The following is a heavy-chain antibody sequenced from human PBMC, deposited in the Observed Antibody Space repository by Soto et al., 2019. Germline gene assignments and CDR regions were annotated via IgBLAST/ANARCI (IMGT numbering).Heavy chain of an antibody. V-gene: IGHV3-23*01. J-gene: IGHJ6*02. Sequence: PGGSLRLSCAASGFTFSSYGMSWVRQAPGKGLERVSAIRGNGSNKYYAESVKGRFTISRDNSKNTLYLQMNSLRAEDTSVYYCAKALWIQPYYYYYGMDVWGQGTTVTVSS. CDR3: AKALWIQPYYYYYGMDV. CDR2: IRGNGSNK. D-gene: IGHD5-18*01. CDR1: GFTFSSYG.